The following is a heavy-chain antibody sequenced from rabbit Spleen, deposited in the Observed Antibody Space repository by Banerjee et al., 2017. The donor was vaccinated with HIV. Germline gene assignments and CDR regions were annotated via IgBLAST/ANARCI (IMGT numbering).Heavy chain of an antibody. CDR1: GIDFSGYYV. CDR3: GRGYGDDGYAIAL. V-gene: IGHV1S40*01. D-gene: IGHD6-1*01. Sequence: QSLEESGGDLVQPGASLTLTCTASGIDFSGYYVMCWVRQAPGKGLEWVACIYLADSGTTWYASWAKGRFTISKTSSTTVTLQMTSLTAADTATYFCGRGYGDDGYAIALWGQGTLVTVS. J-gene: IGHJ5*01. CDR2: IYLADSGTT.